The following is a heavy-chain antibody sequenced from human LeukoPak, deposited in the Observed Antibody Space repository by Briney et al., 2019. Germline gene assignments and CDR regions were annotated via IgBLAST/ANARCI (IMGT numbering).Heavy chain of an antibody. V-gene: IGHV4-59*01. J-gene: IGHJ3*02. Sequence: SETLSLTCTVSGASISIYSWSWIRQPPGQGLEWIGYIYYSGSPNYNHSLKSRVTMSVDASKNQFSLKVSSVIAADTAVYYCAKSNRYCDSASCYEAFDIWGQGTMVTVSS. CDR2: IYYSGSP. CDR3: AKSNRYCDSASCYEAFDI. CDR1: GASISIYS. D-gene: IGHD2-2*01.